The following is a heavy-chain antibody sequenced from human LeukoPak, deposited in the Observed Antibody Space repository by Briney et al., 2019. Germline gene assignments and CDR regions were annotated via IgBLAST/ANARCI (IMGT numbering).Heavy chain of an antibody. CDR2: ISAYNGNT. CDR3: AVEGYYYDSSGYSQPYFDY. V-gene: IGHV1-18*01. D-gene: IGHD3-22*01. J-gene: IGHJ4*02. Sequence: ASVKVSCKASGYTFTSYGISWVRQAPGQGLEWMVWISAYNGNTTYAQKLQGRVTMTTDTSTSTAYMELRSLRSDDTAVYYCAVEGYYYDSSGYSQPYFDYWGQGTLVTVSS. CDR1: GYTFTSYG.